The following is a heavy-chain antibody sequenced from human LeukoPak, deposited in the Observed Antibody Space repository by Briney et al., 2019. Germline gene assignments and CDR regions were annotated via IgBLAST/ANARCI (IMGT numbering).Heavy chain of an antibody. J-gene: IGHJ5*02. CDR3: ARANYYDSSGLIDP. Sequence: PSETLSLTCTVSGGSISSGGYYWSWIRQHPGKGLEWIGYIYYSESTYYNPSLKSRVTISVDTSKNQFSLKLSSVTAADTAVYYCARANYYDSSGLIDPWGQGTLVTVSS. CDR2: IYYSEST. CDR1: GGSISSGGYY. V-gene: IGHV4-31*03. D-gene: IGHD3-22*01.